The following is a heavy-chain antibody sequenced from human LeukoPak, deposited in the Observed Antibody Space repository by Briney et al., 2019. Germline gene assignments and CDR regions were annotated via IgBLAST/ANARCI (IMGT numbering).Heavy chain of an antibody. Sequence: ASVKVSCEASGGTFSSYAISWVRQAPGQGLEWMGRTIPILGIANYAQKFQGRVTITADKSTSTAYMELSSLRSEDTAVYYCARDILGYCSSTSCYGGYWGQGTLVTVSS. CDR3: ARDILGYCSSTSCYGGY. V-gene: IGHV1-69*04. CDR2: TIPILGIA. CDR1: GGTFSSYA. J-gene: IGHJ4*02. D-gene: IGHD2-2*01.